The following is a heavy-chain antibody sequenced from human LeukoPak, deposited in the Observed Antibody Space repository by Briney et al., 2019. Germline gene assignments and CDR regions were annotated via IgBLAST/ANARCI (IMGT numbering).Heavy chain of an antibody. CDR2: ISSSGNII. Sequence: PGGSLRLSCAASGFTFSSYEMNWVRQAPGKGLEWVSYISSSGNIINYADSVEGRFTISRDNAKNSLNLQMNSLRAEDTAVYYCARSGHWGQGTLVTVSS. CDR3: ARSGH. CDR1: GFTFSSYE. V-gene: IGHV3-48*03. J-gene: IGHJ4*02.